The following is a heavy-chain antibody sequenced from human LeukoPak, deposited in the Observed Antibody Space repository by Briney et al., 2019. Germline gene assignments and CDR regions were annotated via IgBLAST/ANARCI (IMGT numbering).Heavy chain of an antibody. Sequence: SETLSLTCTVSGGSISSYYWSWTRQPPGKGLEWIGYIYYSGSTNYNPSLKSRVTISVDTSKNQFSLKLSSVTAADTAVYYCARVADDFWSGYRTYWYFDLWGRGTLVTVSS. CDR1: GGSISSYY. CDR3: ARVADDFWSGYRTYWYFDL. CDR2: IYYSGST. J-gene: IGHJ2*01. V-gene: IGHV4-59*01. D-gene: IGHD3-3*01.